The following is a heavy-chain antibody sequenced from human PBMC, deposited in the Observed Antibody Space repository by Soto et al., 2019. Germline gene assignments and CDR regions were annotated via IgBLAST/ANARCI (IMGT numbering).Heavy chain of an antibody. V-gene: IGHV4-34*01. CDR2: INHSGST. CDR3: ARGGRSSSSWYARKINWFDP. J-gene: IGHJ5*02. CDR1: GGSFSGYY. Sequence: SDTLSLTCAVYGGSFSGYYWSWIRQPPGKGLEWIGEINHSGSTNYNPSLKSRVTISVDTSKNQFSLKLSSVTAADTAVYYCARGGRSSSSWYARKINWFDPWGQGTLVTVS. D-gene: IGHD6-13*01.